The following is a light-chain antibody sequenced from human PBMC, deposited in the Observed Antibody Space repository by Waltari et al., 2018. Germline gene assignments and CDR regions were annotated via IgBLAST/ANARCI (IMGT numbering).Light chain of an antibody. CDR1: QSVSSSY. Sequence: EIVLTQSPDTLSLSPGERATLSCRASQSVSSSYFGWYQQKPGQAPRLLIYGVSTRATGIPDRFSGSGSGTDFTLTISRLEPEDLAVYYCQQYGSPASITFGQGTRLEAK. CDR3: QQYGSPASIT. J-gene: IGKJ5*01. CDR2: GVS. V-gene: IGKV3-20*01.